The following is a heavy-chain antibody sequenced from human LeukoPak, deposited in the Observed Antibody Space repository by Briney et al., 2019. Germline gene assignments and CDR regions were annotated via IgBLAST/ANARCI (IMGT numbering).Heavy chain of an antibody. V-gene: IGHV4-34*01. CDR3: ARGGTRYCSGGSCPGNYYGMDV. CDR2: INHSAST. J-gene: IGHJ6*02. D-gene: IGHD2-15*01. Sequence: SETLSLTCAVYGGSFSGYYWSWIRQPPGKGLEWSGEINHSASTNYNPSLKSRVTISVDTSKNQFSLKLSSVTAADTAVYYCARGGTRYCSGGSCPGNYYGMDVWGQGTTVTVSS. CDR1: GGSFSGYY.